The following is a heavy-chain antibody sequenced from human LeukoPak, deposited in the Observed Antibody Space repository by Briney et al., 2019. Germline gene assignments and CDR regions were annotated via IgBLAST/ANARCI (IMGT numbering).Heavy chain of an antibody. V-gene: IGHV3-23*01. CDR3: AKMVHTEQWLVPFDY. CDR2: ISGSGGST. D-gene: IGHD6-19*01. CDR1: GFTFSNFA. J-gene: IGHJ4*02. Sequence: GGSLRLSCAASGFTFSNFAMNWVGQAPGKGLEWDSTISGSGGSTYYADSVKGRFTISRDNSKNTLYLQMNSLRAEDTAVYYCAKMVHTEQWLVPFDYWGQGTLVTVSS.